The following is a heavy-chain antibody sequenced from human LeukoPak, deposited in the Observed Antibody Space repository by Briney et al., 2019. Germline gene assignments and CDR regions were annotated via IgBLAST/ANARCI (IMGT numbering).Heavy chain of an antibody. Sequence: GVLRLSCAVTGFNLRTYWIHWVRHSPGRGLEWVARINGEGSRISYADSVMGRFTISRDNAKNTAYLQMNSLRAEDTALYYCARDPGYYYYGMDVWGQATTVVVSS. J-gene: IGHJ6*02. CDR2: INGEGSRI. CDR3: ARDPGYYYYGMDV. CDR1: GFNLRTYW. V-gene: IGHV3-74*01.